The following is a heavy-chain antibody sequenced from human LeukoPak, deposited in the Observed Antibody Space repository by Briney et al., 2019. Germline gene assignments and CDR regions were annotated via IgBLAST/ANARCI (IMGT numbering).Heavy chain of an antibody. CDR3: ARVVRGVVTSNWFDP. CDR2: VASSGTS. V-gene: IGHV4-59*01. D-gene: IGHD2-21*02. J-gene: IGHJ5*02. Sequence: PSETLSLTCTVSGDSLNTYYWTWIRQTPGKELEWIGFVASSGTSNYNPSLKSRVSISIDTSKNQFSLALTSVTPADTAVYYCARVVRGVVTSNWFDPWVQGTLVSVSS. CDR1: GDSLNTYY.